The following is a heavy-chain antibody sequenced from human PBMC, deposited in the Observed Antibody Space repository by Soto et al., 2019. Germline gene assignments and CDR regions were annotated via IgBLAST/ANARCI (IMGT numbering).Heavy chain of an antibody. V-gene: IGHV4-59*01. CDR2: IYYSGSI. CDR1: GGSISSYY. CDR3: ARGYEYYDFWSGPPYYYYYMDV. Sequence: TSETLSLTCTVSGGSISSYYWSWIRQPPWKGLEWIGYIYYSGSINYNPSLKSRVTISVDTSKNQFSLKLSSVTAADTAVYYCARGYEYYDFWSGPPYYYYYMDVWGKGTTVTVSS. D-gene: IGHD3-3*01. J-gene: IGHJ6*03.